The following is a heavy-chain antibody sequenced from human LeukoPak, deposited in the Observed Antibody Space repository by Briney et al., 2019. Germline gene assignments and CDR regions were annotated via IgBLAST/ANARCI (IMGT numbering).Heavy chain of an antibody. V-gene: IGHV3-21*01. CDR2: ISSSSSYI. CDR1: GFTFSSYS. D-gene: IGHD1-26*01. Sequence: GGSLRLSCAASGFTFSSYSMNWVRQAPGKGLEWVSSISSSSSYIYYADSVKGRFTISRDNAKNSLYLQMNSLRAEDTAVYYCARDKIMEWELFYYYYYGMDVWGQGTTVTVFS. J-gene: IGHJ6*02. CDR3: ARDKIMEWELFYYYYYGMDV.